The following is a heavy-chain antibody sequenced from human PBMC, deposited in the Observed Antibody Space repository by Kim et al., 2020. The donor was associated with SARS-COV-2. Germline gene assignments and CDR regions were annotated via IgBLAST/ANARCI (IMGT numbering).Heavy chain of an antibody. CDR1: GGSISSYY. D-gene: IGHD6-13*01. Sequence: SETLSLTCTVSGGSISSYYWSWIRQPPGKGLEWIGYIYYSGSTNYNPSLKSRVTISLDTSNNQFSLKMTSVTAADTAVYYCAKGGSSSWYFWFDPWGQGTLVTVSS. CDR3: AKGGSSSWYFWFDP. J-gene: IGHJ5*02. CDR2: IYYSGST. V-gene: IGHV4-59*13.